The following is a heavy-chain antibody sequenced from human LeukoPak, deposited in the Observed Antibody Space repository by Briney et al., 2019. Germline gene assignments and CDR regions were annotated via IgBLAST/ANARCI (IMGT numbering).Heavy chain of an antibody. V-gene: IGHV4-39*01. CDR3: AKSYSYYYMDV. CDR2: IYYSGST. J-gene: IGHJ6*03. CDR1: GGSISSSSYY. Sequence: PSETLSLTCTVSGGSISSSSYYWGWIRQPPGKGLEWIGSIYYSGSTYYNPSLKSRVTISVDTSKNQFSLKLSSVTAADTAVYYCAKSYSYYYMDVWGKGTTVTISS.